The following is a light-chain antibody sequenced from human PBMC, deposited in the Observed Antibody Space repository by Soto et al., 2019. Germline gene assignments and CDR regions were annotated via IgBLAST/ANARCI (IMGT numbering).Light chain of an antibody. CDR2: DGS. CDR1: QSININ. CDR3: QQRRKWPPD. J-gene: IGKJ5*01. Sequence: EIVLTQSPATLSLTPGETATLSCRASQSININLAWYQQKPGQPPRLVIYDGSHRATGIPARFSGSGSGTDFTLTISRLEPEDFEVYYCQQRRKWPPDFGQGTRLEI. V-gene: IGKV3-11*01.